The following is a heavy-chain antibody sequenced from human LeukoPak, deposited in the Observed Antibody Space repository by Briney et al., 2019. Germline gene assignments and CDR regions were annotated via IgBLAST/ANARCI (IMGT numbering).Heavy chain of an antibody. Sequence: PSETLSLTCTVSGYSMSSLSDYWGWIRQPPGKGLEWIGHIHYKGNTYYSPSLKSRVTISIDTSKNQFSLKLSSVTAADTAVYYWARGVNWIDPWGQGTLVTVSS. CDR3: ARGVNWIDP. CDR2: IHYKGNT. D-gene: IGHD6-13*01. CDR1: GYSMSSLSDY. J-gene: IGHJ5*02. V-gene: IGHV4-39*07.